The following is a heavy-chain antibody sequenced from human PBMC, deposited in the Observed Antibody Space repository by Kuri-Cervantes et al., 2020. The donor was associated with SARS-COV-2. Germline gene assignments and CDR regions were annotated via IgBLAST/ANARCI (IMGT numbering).Heavy chain of an antibody. J-gene: IGHJ6*02. CDR2: IIPIFGTA. D-gene: IGHD6-19*01. CDR3: ARDRGEQWLVSHYYYYGMDV. Sequence: SVKVSCKASGGTFSSYAISWVRQAPGQGLEWMGGIIPIFGTANYAQKFHGRVTITADKSTSTAYMELSSLRSEDTAVYYCARDRGEQWLVSHYYYYGMDVWGQGTTVTVSS. CDR1: GGTFSSYA. V-gene: IGHV1-69*06.